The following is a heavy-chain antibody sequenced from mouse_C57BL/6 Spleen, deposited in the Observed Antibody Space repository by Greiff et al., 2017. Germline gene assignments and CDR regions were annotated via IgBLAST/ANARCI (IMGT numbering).Heavy chain of an antibody. CDR2: INTNYGTT. Sequence: VHVKQSGPELVKPGASVKISCKASGYSFTDYNMNWVKQSNGKSLEWIGVINTNYGTTSYNQKFKGKATLTVDHSSSTAYMQLNSLTSEDSAVYYCARSRGQRQGDAIDYGGQGTSVTVSS. CDR1: GYSFTDYN. V-gene: IGHV1-39*01. J-gene: IGHJ4*01. D-gene: IGHD3-3*01. CDR3: ARSRGQRQGDAIDY.